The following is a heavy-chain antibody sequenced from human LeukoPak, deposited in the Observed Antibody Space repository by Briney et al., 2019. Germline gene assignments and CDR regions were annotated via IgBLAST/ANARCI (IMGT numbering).Heavy chain of an antibody. V-gene: IGHV1-24*01. D-gene: IGHD1-14*01. CDR3: ATASAGNLVDY. Sequence: ASVKVSCKVSGYTLSDLSMHWVRQAPGKGLEWVGSFALEDGEKIYAQKFQGRVTMTEDTSTDTAYMELSSLRSEDTAVYYCATASAGNLVDYWGQGTLVTVSS. J-gene: IGHJ4*02. CDR1: GYTLSDLS. CDR2: FALEDGEK.